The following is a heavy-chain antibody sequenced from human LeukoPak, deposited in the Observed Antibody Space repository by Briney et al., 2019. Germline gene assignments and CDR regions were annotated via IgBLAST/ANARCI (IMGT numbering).Heavy chain of an antibody. V-gene: IGHV1-69*05. CDR2: IIPIFGTA. CDR3: ARDRPAGLNYDFWSGYYIPGDY. J-gene: IGHJ4*02. D-gene: IGHD3-3*01. CDR1: GGTFSSYA. Sequence: SVKVSCKASGGTFSSYAISWVRQAPGQGLEWMGGIIPIFGTANYAQKFQGRVTITTDESTSTAYMELSSLRAEDTAVYYCARDRPAGLNYDFWSGYYIPGDYWGQGTLVTVSS.